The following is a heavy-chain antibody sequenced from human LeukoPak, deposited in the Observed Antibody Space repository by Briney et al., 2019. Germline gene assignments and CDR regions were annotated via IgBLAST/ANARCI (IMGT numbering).Heavy chain of an antibody. J-gene: IGHJ4*02. D-gene: IGHD2-2*01. CDR1: GYTFTGYY. CDR2: INPNSGGT. CDR3: ARIPIASDIVVVPAAMYYFDY. Sequence: ASVKVSCKASGYTFTGYYMNWVRQAPGQGLERMGWINPNSGGTNYAQKFQGRVTMTRDTSISTAYMELSRLRSDDTGVYYCARIPIASDIVVVPAAMYYFDYWGQGTLVTVSS. V-gene: IGHV1-2*02.